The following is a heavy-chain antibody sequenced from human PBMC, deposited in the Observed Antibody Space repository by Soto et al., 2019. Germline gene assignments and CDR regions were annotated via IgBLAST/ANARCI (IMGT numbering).Heavy chain of an antibody. CDR1: GFTFSSYA. D-gene: IGHD2-8*01. V-gene: IGHV3-23*01. CDR3: AKDLDGILYYS. CDR2: ISGSGGST. J-gene: IGHJ4*02. Sequence: GGSLRLSCAASGFTFSSYAMSWVRQAPGKGLEWVSAISGSGGSTYYADSVKGRFTISRDNSKNTLYLQMNSLRAEDMAKYYCAKDLDGILYYSGGQGTLVTVSS.